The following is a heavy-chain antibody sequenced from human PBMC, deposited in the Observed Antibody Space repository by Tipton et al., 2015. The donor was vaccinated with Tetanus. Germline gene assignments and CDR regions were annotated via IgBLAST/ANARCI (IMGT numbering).Heavy chain of an antibody. D-gene: IGHD6-19*01. V-gene: IGHV4-59*01. Sequence: TLSLTCTVSGGSINSYYWSWLRRPPGKALEWIGYIYFSGHTKYSPSLKSRVTMSVDTSMNQVSLNLTSVTAADSAVYFCASHSGVFNFYSGVAVWGQGTLVTVSS. CDR2: IYFSGHT. CDR3: ASHSGVFNFYSGVAV. J-gene: IGHJ6*02. CDR1: GGSINSYY.